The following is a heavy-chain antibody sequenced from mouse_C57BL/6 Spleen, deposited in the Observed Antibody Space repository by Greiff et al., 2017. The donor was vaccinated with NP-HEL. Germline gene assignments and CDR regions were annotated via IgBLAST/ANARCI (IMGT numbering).Heavy chain of an antibody. J-gene: IGHJ2*01. CDR3: ARGGYYDCFDY. Sequence: EVKLLESGGGLVKPGGSLKLSCAASGFTFSDYGMHWVRQAPEKGLEWVAYISSGSSTIYYADTVKGRFTISRDNAKNTLFLQMTSLRTEDTAMYYCARGGYYDCFDYWGQGTTLTVSS. CDR1: GFTFSDYG. V-gene: IGHV5-17*01. D-gene: IGHD2-3*01. CDR2: ISSGSSTI.